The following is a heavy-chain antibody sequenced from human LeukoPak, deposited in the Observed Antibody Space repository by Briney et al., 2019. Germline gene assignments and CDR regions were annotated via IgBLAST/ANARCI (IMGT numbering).Heavy chain of an antibody. D-gene: IGHD1-26*01. CDR1: GFAFSGST. Sequence: GGSLRLSCAASGFAFSGSTVHWVRRASGKGLEWVGRIRSKPSSYATVYAESVKDRFTISRDDSKNTAYLQMNSLKTEDTAVYYCSSGTDYYDYGMDVWGQGTTITVSS. J-gene: IGHJ6*02. CDR2: IRSKPSSYAT. CDR3: SSGTDYYDYGMDV. V-gene: IGHV3-73*01.